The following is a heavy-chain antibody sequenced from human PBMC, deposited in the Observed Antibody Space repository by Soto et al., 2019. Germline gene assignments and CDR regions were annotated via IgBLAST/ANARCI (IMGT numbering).Heavy chain of an antibody. CDR3: TTEGARLYYYYYGMDV. Sequence: PGWSLRLSCASSVFTFINAWMSWVRQPPGKGLEWVGRIKSKTDGGTTDYAAPVKGRFTISRDDSKNTLYLQMNSLKTEDTAVYYCTTEGARLYYYYYGMDVWGQGTTVTVSS. CDR2: IKSKTDGGTT. J-gene: IGHJ6*02. CDR1: VFTFINAW. V-gene: IGHV3-15*01. D-gene: IGHD1-26*01.